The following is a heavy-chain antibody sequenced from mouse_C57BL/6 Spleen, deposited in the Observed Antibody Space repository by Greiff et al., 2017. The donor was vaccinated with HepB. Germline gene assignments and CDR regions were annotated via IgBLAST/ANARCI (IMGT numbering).Heavy chain of an antibody. CDR3: ARGRIYYGSSSYAMDY. V-gene: IGHV1-59*01. CDR2: IDPSDSYT. J-gene: IGHJ4*01. Sequence: QVQLQQPGAELVRPGTSVKLSCKASGYTFTSYWMHWVKQRPGQGLEWIGVIDPSDSYTNYNQKFKGKATLTVDTSSSTAYMQLSSLTSEDSAVYYCARGRIYYGSSSYAMDYWGQGTSVTVSS. D-gene: IGHD1-1*01. CDR1: GYTFTSYW.